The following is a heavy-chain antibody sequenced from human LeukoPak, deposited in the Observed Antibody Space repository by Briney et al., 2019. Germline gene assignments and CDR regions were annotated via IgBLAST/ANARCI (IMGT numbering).Heavy chain of an antibody. D-gene: IGHD2-8*01. V-gene: IGHV3-21*01. J-gene: IGHJ4*02. CDR3: AVLSGRH. CDR2: ISSSNSNE. Sequence: GGSLRLSCAASGFSFSRYGMNWVRQAPGKGLEWVSSISSSNSNEYYADSVKGRFTISRDNAKNSLYLQMNSLRAEETAVYHCAVLSGRHWGQGTLVTVSS. CDR1: GFSFSRYG.